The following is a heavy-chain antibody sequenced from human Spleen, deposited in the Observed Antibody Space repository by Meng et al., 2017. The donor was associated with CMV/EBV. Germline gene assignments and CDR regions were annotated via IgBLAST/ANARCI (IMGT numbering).Heavy chain of an antibody. CDR1: GGSFSGYY. Sequence: SETLSLTCAVYGGSFSGYYWSWIRQPPGKGLEWIGEINHSGSTNYNPSLKSRVTISVDTSKNQFSLKLSSVTAADTAVYYCAREVYDTSGYHGAFDIWGQGTMVTVSS. J-gene: IGHJ3*02. CDR2: INHSGST. CDR3: AREVYDTSGYHGAFDI. V-gene: IGHV4-34*01. D-gene: IGHD3-22*01.